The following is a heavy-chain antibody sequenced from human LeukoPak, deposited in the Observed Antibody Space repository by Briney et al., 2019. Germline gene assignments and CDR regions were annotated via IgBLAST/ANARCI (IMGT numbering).Heavy chain of an antibody. CDR2: ISSDSNYI. J-gene: IGHJ4*02. CDR3: AREELYYGSGSLDY. D-gene: IGHD3-10*01. CDR1: GFTFSTYS. V-gene: IGHV3-21*01. Sequence: TGGSLRLSCAASGFTFSTYSMNWVRQASGKGLEWVSSISSDSNYIYYADSVKGRFTISRDNAKNSLYLQMNSLRAEDTAVYYCAREELYYGSGSLDYWGQGALVTVSS.